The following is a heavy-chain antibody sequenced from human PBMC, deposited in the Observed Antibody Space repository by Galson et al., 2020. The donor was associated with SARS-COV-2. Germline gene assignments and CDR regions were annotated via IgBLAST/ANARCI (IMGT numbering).Heavy chain of an antibody. V-gene: IGHV3-33*01. J-gene: IGHJ6*02. CDR3: ARGQEPGSKYGMDV. CDR1: GFTFSDCA. Sequence: PGGSLRLSCAASGFTFSDCAMLWVRQAPGKGLECVVVIWYDGSNKYYADSVKGRFTISRDNSKNTLYLQMNSLRAEDTAVYYCARGQEPGSKYGMDVWSQGTTVTVSS. CDR2: IWYDGSNK.